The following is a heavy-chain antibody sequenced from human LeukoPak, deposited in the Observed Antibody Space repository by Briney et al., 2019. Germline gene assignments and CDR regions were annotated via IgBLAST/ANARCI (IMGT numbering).Heavy chain of an antibody. J-gene: IGHJ5*02. CDR3: ARRSAAIGYNWFDP. V-gene: IGHV4-31*03. CDR1: GGSISSGGYY. CDR2: IYYSGST. Sequence: PSQTLSLTCTVSGGSISSGGYYWSWIRQHPGKGLEWIGYIYYSGSTYYNPSHKSRVTISVDTSKNQFSLKLSSVTAADTAVYYCARRSAAIGYNWFDPWGQGTLVTVSS. D-gene: IGHD2-2*02.